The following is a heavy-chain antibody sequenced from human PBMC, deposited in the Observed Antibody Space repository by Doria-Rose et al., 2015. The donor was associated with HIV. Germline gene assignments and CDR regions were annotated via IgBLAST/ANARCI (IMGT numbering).Heavy chain of an antibody. J-gene: IGHJ4*02. CDR1: GVSLSSPGMG. CDR3: ARIKSSRWYHKYYFDF. D-gene: IGHD6-13*01. Sequence: SGPVLVKPTETLTLTCTVSGVSLSSPGMGVSWIRQPPGKALEWLANIVSDDERSYKTSLKSRLTISRGPSKSQVVLTMTDMDPVDTATYYCARIKSSRWYHKYYFDFWGQGTLVIVSA. CDR2: IVSDDER. V-gene: IGHV2-26*01.